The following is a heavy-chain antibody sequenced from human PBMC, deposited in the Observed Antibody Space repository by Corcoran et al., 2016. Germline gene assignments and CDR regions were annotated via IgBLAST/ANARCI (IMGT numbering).Heavy chain of an antibody. CDR1: GGTFSSYA. CDR3: ARDYVRLRLGELSLLTSGRAKSYWYFDL. Sequence: QVQLVQSGAEVKKPGSSVKVSCKASGGTFSSYAISWVRQAPGQGLEWMGGIIPIFGTANYAQKFQGRVTITADESTSTAYMELSSLRSEDTAVYSCARDYVRLRLGELSLLTSGRAKSYWYFDLWGRGTLVTVSS. J-gene: IGHJ2*01. CDR2: IIPIFGTA. V-gene: IGHV1-69*01. D-gene: IGHD3-16*02.